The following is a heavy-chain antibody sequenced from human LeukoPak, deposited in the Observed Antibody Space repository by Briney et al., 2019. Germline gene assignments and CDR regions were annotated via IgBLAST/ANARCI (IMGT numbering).Heavy chain of an antibody. Sequence: PGGSLRLSCVVSGITFSSYAMNWVRQAPGKGLEWVSGISPSGDSTFYADSVKGRFTISRDNSKNTLYFQLHSLRAEDTALYYLAKDRILANFAGGFDYWGQGTPVTVSS. CDR1: GITFSSYA. D-gene: IGHD1-26*01. CDR3: AKDRILANFAGGFDY. CDR2: ISPSGDST. V-gene: IGHV3-23*01. J-gene: IGHJ4*02.